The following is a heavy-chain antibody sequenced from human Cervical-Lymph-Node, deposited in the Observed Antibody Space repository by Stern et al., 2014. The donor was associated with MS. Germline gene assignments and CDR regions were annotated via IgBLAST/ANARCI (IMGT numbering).Heavy chain of an antibody. CDR3: ATNPLYFYDGSALGH. V-gene: IGHV4-4*07. CDR1: GASLTTYY. CDR2: IYPSVIT. D-gene: IGHD3-3*01. Sequence: VQLQESGPGLVKPSGTLSLTCLVSGASLTTYYWSWVRQAARKGLAWIGRIYPSVITSYNPSFKSRFAVSIDTSKSQCSLKLSSVTAADTATYFCATNPLYFYDGSALGHWGQGILVAVSS. J-gene: IGHJ4*02.